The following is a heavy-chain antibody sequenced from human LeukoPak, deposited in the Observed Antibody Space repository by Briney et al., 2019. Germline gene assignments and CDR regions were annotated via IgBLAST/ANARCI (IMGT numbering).Heavy chain of an antibody. Sequence: GSLRLSCAASGFTFSSYAMSWVRQAPGKGLEWVSAISGSGGSTYYADSVKGRFTTSRDNSQNTLYLQMSSLRAEDTAVYYCAKDGFGSVDYWGQGTLVTVSS. J-gene: IGHJ4*02. CDR2: ISGSGGST. V-gene: IGHV3-23*01. CDR1: GFTFSSYA. D-gene: IGHD3-10*01. CDR3: AKDGFGSVDY.